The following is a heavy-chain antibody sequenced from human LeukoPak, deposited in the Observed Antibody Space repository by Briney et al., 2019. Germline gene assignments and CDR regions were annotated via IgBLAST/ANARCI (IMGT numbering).Heavy chain of an antibody. V-gene: IGHV4-39*07. Sequence: SETLSLTCTVSGGSISSSSYYWGWIRQPPGKGLEWIGSIYYSGSTYYNPSLKSRVTISVDTSKNQFSLKLSSVTAADTAVYYCARDETMVRGVIGSRYSDLWGRGTLLTVSS. CDR2: IYYSGST. CDR3: ARDETMVRGVIGSRYSDL. D-gene: IGHD3-10*01. CDR1: GGSISSSSYY. J-gene: IGHJ2*01.